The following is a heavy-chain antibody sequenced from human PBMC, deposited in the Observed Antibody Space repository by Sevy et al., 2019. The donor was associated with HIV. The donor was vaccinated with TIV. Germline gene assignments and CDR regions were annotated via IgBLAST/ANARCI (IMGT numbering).Heavy chain of an antibody. J-gene: IGHJ2*01. CDR2: IYYSGST. D-gene: IGHD2-2*01. CDR1: GGSISSSSYY. V-gene: IGHV4-39*01. CDR3: ARLGVVVVPAATRGMSAAVSHWYFDL. Sequence: SETLSLTCTVSGGSISSSSYYWGWIRQPPGKGLEWIGSIYYSGSTYYNPSLKSRVTISVDTSKNQFSLRLSSLTAADTAVYYCARLGVVVVPAATRGMSAAVSHWYFDLWGRGTLVTVSS.